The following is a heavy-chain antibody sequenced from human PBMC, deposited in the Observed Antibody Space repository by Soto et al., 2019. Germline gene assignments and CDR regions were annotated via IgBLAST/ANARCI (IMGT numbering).Heavy chain of an antibody. CDR1: GFTFSSYG. Sequence: QVQLVESGGGVVQPGRSLRLSCAASGFTFSSYGMHWVRQAPGKGLEWVAVIWYDGSNKYYADSVKGRFTISRDNSKNTLYLQMNSLRAEDTAVYYCARSDSVYCFDYWGQGTLVTVSS. D-gene: IGHD3-22*01. V-gene: IGHV3-33*01. CDR2: IWYDGSNK. CDR3: ARSDSVYCFDY. J-gene: IGHJ4*02.